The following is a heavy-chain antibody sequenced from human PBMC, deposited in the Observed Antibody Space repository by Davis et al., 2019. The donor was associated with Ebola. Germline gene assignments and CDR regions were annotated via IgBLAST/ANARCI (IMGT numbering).Heavy chain of an antibody. V-gene: IGHV3-23*01. J-gene: IGHJ4*02. CDR1: GFTFSSYA. CDR3: AQGSSPDN. Sequence: GESLKISCAASGFTFSSYAMSWVRQPPGEGLQWVSTVSISGRDTYYIDSVMGRFTVSRDNSKNTVFLQMNSLRVEDTAHYYCAQGSSPDNWGPGTLVTVSS. CDR2: VSISGRDT. D-gene: IGHD6-6*01.